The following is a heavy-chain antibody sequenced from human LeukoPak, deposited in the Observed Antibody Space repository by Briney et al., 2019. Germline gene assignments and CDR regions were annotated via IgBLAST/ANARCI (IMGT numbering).Heavy chain of an antibody. J-gene: IGHJ3*02. CDR2: IYHSGSP. Sequence: SETLSLTCSVSGYSISSGFYWGWIRQPPGKGLEWIGSIYHSGSPYYNPSLRSRVTISVDTSKNQFSLKLSSVTAADTAVYYCARHRWYCSSTSCAYAFDIWGQGTMVTVSS. CDR3: ARHRWYCSSTSCAYAFDI. CDR1: GYSISSGFY. V-gene: IGHV4-38-2*02. D-gene: IGHD2-2*01.